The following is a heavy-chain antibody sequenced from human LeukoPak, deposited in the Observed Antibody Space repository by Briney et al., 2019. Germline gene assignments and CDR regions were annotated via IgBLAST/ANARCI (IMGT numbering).Heavy chain of an antibody. CDR3: ARELVSLGTVYFDL. V-gene: IGHV3-23*01. CDR1: GFTFRTYG. CDR2: ITGYSTWT. Sequence: GGSLRLSCEASGFTFRTYGMTWVRQAPGKGLEWVSGITGYSTWTYYADSVKGRFTISRDNSKNTLHLQIDSLRAEDTAIYYCARELVSLGTVYFDLWGRGTLVTVSS. J-gene: IGHJ2*01. D-gene: IGHD7-27*01.